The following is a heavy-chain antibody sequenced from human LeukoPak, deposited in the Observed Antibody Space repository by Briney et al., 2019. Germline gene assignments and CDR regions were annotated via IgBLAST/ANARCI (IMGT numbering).Heavy chain of an antibody. CDR2: ISSRSSTI. V-gene: IGHV3-48*01. J-gene: IGHJ4*02. D-gene: IGHD2-8*01. Sequence: GGSLRLSCAASGFNFSSYSMNWVRQAPGKGLEWVSYISSRSSTIYYADWVKGRFTISRDNAKNSLYLQMNSLRAEDTAVYYCAKDPDCTSGVCYTFFDYWGQGTLVTVSS. CDR3: AKDPDCTSGVCYTFFDY. CDR1: GFNFSSYS.